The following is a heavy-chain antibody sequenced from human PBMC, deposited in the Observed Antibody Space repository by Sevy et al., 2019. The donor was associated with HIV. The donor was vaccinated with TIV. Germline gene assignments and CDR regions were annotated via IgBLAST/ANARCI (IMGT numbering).Heavy chain of an antibody. CDR3: PGENAWGRGYS. V-gene: IGHV4-59*08. Sequence: SETLSLTCTVSGGSITSLYWGWIRQPPGKGLEWIANIYYNGNTNYNPPLKSRVTISLDTSKNQFSLRLSSVTAADTAIYYCPGENAWGRGYSWGQGTLVTVSS. CDR2: IYYNGNT. D-gene: IGHD1-26*01. J-gene: IGHJ4*02. CDR1: GGSITSLY.